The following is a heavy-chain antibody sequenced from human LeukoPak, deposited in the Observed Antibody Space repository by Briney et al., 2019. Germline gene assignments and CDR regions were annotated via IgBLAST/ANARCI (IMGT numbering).Heavy chain of an antibody. V-gene: IGHV3-21*01. CDR2: ISSSSSYI. CDR3: ARGIVVVPAAPDY. D-gene: IGHD2-2*01. J-gene: IGHJ4*02. CDR1: GFTFSSYS. Sequence: PGWCLRLSCAASGFTFSSYSMNWVRPAPGKGLEWVSSISSSSSYIYYADSVKGRFTISRDNAKNSLYLQMNSLGAEDTAVYYCARGIVVVPAAPDYWGQGTLVTVSS.